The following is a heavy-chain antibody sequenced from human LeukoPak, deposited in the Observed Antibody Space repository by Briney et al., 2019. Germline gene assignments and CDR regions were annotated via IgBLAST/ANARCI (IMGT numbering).Heavy chain of an antibody. D-gene: IGHD3-22*01. Sequence: QPGRSLRLSCVASGFTFSRHDMNWVRQAPGKGLEWVAVISYDGSNKYYADSVKGRFTISRDNSKNTLYLQMNSLRAEDTAVYYCARDPAYYDSSGLTDYWGQGTLVTVSS. CDR1: GFTFSRHD. V-gene: IGHV3-30*03. CDR3: ARDPAYYDSSGLTDY. J-gene: IGHJ4*02. CDR2: ISYDGSNK.